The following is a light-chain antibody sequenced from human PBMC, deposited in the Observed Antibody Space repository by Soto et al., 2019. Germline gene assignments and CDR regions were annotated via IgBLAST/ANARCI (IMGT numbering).Light chain of an antibody. CDR1: QSVSTN. CDR2: GAS. CDR3: QHYSNWPPWT. Sequence: EIVMTQSPATLSVSPGERASLSCRTSQSVSTNLAWYQQKPGQAPRRLIYGASTRATGIPARFSGSGSGTEFTLTISSLQSEDFAVYYCQHYSNWPPWTFGQGTKVDIK. V-gene: IGKV3-15*01. J-gene: IGKJ1*01.